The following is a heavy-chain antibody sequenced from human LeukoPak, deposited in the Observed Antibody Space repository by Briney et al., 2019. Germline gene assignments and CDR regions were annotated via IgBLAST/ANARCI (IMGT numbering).Heavy chain of an antibody. J-gene: IGHJ4*02. CDR3: AKDTRRGVVVVAATGALDY. Sequence: GGSLRLSCAASGFTFDDYAMSWVRQAPGKGLEWVSGISWDGGSIGYADSVKGRFTISRDNAKNSLYLQMNSLRAGDTALYYCAKDTRRGVVVVAATGALDYWGQGTLVTVSS. V-gene: IGHV3-9*01. D-gene: IGHD2-15*01. CDR2: ISWDGGSI. CDR1: GFTFDDYA.